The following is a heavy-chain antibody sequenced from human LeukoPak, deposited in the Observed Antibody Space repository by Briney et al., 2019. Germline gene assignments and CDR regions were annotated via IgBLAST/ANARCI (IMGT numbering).Heavy chain of an antibody. CDR1: GFTFSSYG. CDR3: ARDDALGDNALDI. D-gene: IGHD3-16*01. CDR2: RLNDGSQE. V-gene: IGHV3-33*01. J-gene: IGHJ3*02. Sequence: GGSLRLSCAASGFTFSSYGMHWVRQAPGKGLEGVAVRLNDGSQEKYADSVKGRFTISRDNSKNTRFLQMNSLRAEDTAVYYCARDDALGDNALDIWGQGTMVTVSS.